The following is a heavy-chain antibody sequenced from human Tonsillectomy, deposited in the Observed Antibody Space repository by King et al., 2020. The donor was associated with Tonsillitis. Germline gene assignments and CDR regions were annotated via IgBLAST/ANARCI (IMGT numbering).Heavy chain of an antibody. Sequence: QLQESGPGLVKPSETLSLTCTVSVGSISSSSYYWGWIPQPPGKGLEWSGSIHYIRSTYYNPSLKSQVTISVDTSKNQFSLKLSSVTAADTAVYYCARRSVTMIVVVSPWDYWGQGTLVTVSS. CDR2: IHYIRST. V-gene: IGHV4-39*01. D-gene: IGHD3-22*01. CDR3: ARRSVTMIVVVSPWDY. CDR1: VGSISSSSYY. J-gene: IGHJ4*02.